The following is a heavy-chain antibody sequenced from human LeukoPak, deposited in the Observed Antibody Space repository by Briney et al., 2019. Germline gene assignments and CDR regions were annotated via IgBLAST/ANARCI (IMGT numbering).Heavy chain of an antibody. J-gene: IGHJ4*02. Sequence: GGSLRLSCAASGFTFSSYAMSWVRQAPGKGLEWVSAISGSGGSTYYADSVKGRFTISRDNSKNTLYLQMNSLRAEDTAVYYCAKDYDFWGGYSIAHYWGQGTLVTVSS. V-gene: IGHV3-23*01. CDR3: AKDYDFWGGYSIAHY. D-gene: IGHD3-3*01. CDR1: GFTFSSYA. CDR2: ISGSGGST.